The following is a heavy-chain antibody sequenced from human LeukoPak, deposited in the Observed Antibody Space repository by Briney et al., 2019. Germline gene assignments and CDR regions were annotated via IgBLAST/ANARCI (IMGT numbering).Heavy chain of an antibody. CDR3: ASRALTLAAARCFDD. CDR1: AESFSAYF. D-gene: IGHD2-15*01. CDR2: IYHRGIS. Sequence: SETLSLTCSVHAESFSAYFWSWIRQVPGGGLEWLGEIYHRGISNYNPSRKSRATILEDTSNNRFSLSLASVTAADTATYYCASRALTLAAARCFDDWGQGTVVTVSS. V-gene: IGHV4-34*01. J-gene: IGHJ4*03.